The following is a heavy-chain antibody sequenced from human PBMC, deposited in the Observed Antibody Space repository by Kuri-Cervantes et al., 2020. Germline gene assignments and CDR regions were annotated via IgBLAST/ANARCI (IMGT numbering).Heavy chain of an antibody. Sequence: GGSLRLSCAASGFTFSSYGMHWVRQAPGKGLEWVAVIWYDGSEIYYADSVKGRFTISRDNSKNTLFLQMNSLRAEDTALYYCVRDILYRGDRYFDTWGQGTLVTVSS. CDR3: VRDILYRGDRYFDT. CDR2: IWYDGSEI. V-gene: IGHV3-33*01. CDR1: GFTFSSYG. J-gene: IGHJ4*02. D-gene: IGHD2/OR15-2a*01.